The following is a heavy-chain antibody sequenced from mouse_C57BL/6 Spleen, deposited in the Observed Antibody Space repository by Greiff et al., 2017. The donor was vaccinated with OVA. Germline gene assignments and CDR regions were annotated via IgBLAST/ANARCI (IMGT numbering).Heavy chain of an antibody. V-gene: IGHV1-52*01. Sequence: VKLMESGAELVRPGSSVKLSCKASGYTFTSYWMHWVKQRPIQGLEWIGNIDPSDSETHYNQKFKDKATLTVDKSSSTAYMQLSSLTSEDSAVYYCARSGDYYGSSYEYFDYWGQGTTLTVSS. J-gene: IGHJ2*01. CDR3: ARSGDYYGSSYEYFDY. D-gene: IGHD1-1*01. CDR2: IDPSDSET. CDR1: GYTFTSYW.